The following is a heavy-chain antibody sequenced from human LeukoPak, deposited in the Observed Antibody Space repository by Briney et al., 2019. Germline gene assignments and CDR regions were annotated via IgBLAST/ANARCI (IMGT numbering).Heavy chain of an antibody. CDR1: GFTFKNYA. J-gene: IGHJ4*02. CDR3: ARSAGYYDSRSDY. V-gene: IGHV3-23*01. D-gene: IGHD3-22*01. CDR2: ISGSGGST. Sequence: GSLRLSCVGSGFTFKNYAMSWVRQAQGKGLEWVSAISGSGGSTYYTDSMEGRFTISRDNSENTVYLQMNNLRAEDTAIYYCARSAGYYDSRSDYWGQGALVSVSS.